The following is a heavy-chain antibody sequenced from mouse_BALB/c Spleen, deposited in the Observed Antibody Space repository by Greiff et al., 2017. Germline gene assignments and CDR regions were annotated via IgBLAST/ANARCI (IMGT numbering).Heavy chain of an antibody. D-gene: IGHD2-4*01. V-gene: IGHV10-1*02. CDR1: GFTFNTYA. Sequence: EVQVVESGGGLVQPKGSLKLSCAASGFTFNTYAMNWVRQAPGKGLEWVARIRSKSNNYATYYADSVKDRFTISRDDSQSMLYLQMNNLKTEDTAMYYCVRRDMITGLFAYWGQGTLVTVSA. J-gene: IGHJ3*01. CDR3: VRRDMITGLFAY. CDR2: IRSKSNNYAT.